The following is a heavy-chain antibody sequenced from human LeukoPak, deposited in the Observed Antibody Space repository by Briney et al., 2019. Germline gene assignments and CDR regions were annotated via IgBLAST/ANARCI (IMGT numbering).Heavy chain of an antibody. D-gene: IGHD3-10*01. J-gene: IGHJ4*02. CDR3: ARFSLWFGELSH. V-gene: IGHV3-7*01. CDR1: GFTFSSYG. Sequence: PGGSLRLSCAASGFTFSSYGMHWVRQAPGKGLEWVANIKQDGSEKYYVDSVKGRFTISRGNAKNSLYLQMNSLRAEDTAVYYCARFSLWFGELSHWGQGTLVTVSS. CDR2: IKQDGSEK.